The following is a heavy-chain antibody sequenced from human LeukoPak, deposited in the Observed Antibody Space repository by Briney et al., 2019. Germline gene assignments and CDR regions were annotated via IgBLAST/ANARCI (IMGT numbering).Heavy chain of an antibody. D-gene: IGHD6-19*01. V-gene: IGHV4-59*01. Sequence: SETLSLTCTVSGGSISSYYWSWIRQLPGKGLEWIGYIYYSGSTNYNPSLKSRVTISVDTSKNQFSLKLSSVTAADTAVYYCARSRQWLDSWGQGTLVTVSS. CDR3: ARSRQWLDS. CDR2: IYYSGST. CDR1: GGSISSYY. J-gene: IGHJ4*02.